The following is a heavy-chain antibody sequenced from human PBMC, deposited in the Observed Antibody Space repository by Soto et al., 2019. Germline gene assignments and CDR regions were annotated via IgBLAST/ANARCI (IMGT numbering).Heavy chain of an antibody. CDR2: ISGSGATT. CDR3: AKSDRMVRGVIIADY. CDR1: GFSFGGYA. J-gene: IGHJ4*01. D-gene: IGHD3-10*01. V-gene: IGHV3-23*01. Sequence: PGGSLRLSCAASGFSFGGYAMTWIRQAPGKGLEWVSSISGSGATTYYADSARGRFTISRDNSKDTLDLQMNSLRAEDTAVYYCAKSDRMVRGVIIADYWGHGTLVTVSS.